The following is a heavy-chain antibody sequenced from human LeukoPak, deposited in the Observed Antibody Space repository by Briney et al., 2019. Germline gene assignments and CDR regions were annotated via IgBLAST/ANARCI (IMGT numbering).Heavy chain of an antibody. CDR3: AKDSTPYDSSGYHDY. V-gene: IGHV3-23*01. Sequence: GSLRLSCAASGFTFSSYAMSWVRQAPGKGLEWVSAISGSGGSTYYADSVKGRFTISRDNSKNTLYLQMNSLRAEDTAVYYCAKDSTPYDSSGYHDYWGQGTLVTVSS. CDR2: ISGSGGST. J-gene: IGHJ4*02. D-gene: IGHD3-22*01. CDR1: GFTFSSYA.